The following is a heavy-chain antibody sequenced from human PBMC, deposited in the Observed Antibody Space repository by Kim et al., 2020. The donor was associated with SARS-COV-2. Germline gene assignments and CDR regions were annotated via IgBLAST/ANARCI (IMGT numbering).Heavy chain of an antibody. CDR3: ARGHSSSWIDY. Sequence: TFYADSVKGRFTISRDNSKNTLYLQMNSLRAEDTAVYYCARGHSSSWIDYWGQGTLVTVSS. J-gene: IGHJ4*02. D-gene: IGHD6-13*01. V-gene: IGHV3-53*01. CDR2: T.